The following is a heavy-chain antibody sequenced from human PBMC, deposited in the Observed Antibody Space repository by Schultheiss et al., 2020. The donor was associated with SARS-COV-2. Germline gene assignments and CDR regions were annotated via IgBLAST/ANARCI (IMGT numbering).Heavy chain of an antibody. Sequence: GGSLRLSCAASGFTFSSYAMSWVRQAPGKGLEWVSYISSSGSTIYYADSVKGRFTISRDNAKNSLYLQMNSLRAEDTAVYYCARAPYQYSSSWYYFDYWGQGTLVTVSS. D-gene: IGHD6-13*01. CDR1: GFTFSSYA. CDR2: ISSSGSTI. V-gene: IGHV3-48*04. CDR3: ARAPYQYSSSWYYFDY. J-gene: IGHJ4*02.